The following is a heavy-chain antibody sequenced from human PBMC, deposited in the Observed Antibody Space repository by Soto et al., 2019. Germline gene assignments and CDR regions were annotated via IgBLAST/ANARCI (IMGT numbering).Heavy chain of an antibody. CDR1: DDSIGRSNYF. Sequence: SETLSLTCTVSDDSIGRSNYFWGWIRQPPGKGLEWIGNIFYSGNTHYNPSLKSRVTISLDTSNHHFSLRVSSVTAADTAVYYCARHFFTIFGVVLTQFSFWGQGTLVTVSS. CDR2: IFYSGNT. D-gene: IGHD3-3*01. V-gene: IGHV4-39*01. J-gene: IGHJ1*01. CDR3: ARHFFTIFGVVLTQFSF.